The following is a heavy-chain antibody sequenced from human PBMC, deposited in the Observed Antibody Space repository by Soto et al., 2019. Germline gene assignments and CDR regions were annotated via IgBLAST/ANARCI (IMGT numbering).Heavy chain of an antibody. CDR3: ARDRTLLGYYGSGTELDI. CDR1: GFTFSSYD. Sequence: GGSLRLSCAASGFTFSSYDMHWVRQATGKGLEWVSAIGTAGDTYYPGSVKGRFTISRENAKNSLYLQMNSLRAEDTAVYYCARDRTLLGYYGSGTELDIWGQGTMVTVS. V-gene: IGHV3-13*01. CDR2: IGTAGDT. D-gene: IGHD3-10*01. J-gene: IGHJ3*02.